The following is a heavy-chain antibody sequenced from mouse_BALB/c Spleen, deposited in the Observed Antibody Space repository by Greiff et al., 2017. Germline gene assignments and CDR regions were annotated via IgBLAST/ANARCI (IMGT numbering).Heavy chain of an antibody. J-gene: IGHJ2*01. CDR3: ARGGGSSYFDY. CDR1: GFTFSSYA. Sequence: EVQLVESGGGLVKPGGSLKLSCAASGFTFSSYAMSWVRQSPEKRLEWVAEISSGGSYTYYPDTVTGRFTISRDNAKNTLYLEMSRLRSEDTAMYYCARGGGSSYFDYWGQGTTLTVSS. V-gene: IGHV5-9-4*01. CDR2: ISSGGSYT. D-gene: IGHD1-1*01.